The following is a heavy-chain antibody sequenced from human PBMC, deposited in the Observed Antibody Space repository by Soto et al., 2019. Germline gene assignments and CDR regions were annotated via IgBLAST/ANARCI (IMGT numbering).Heavy chain of an antibody. Sequence: SETLPLTCTVSGGSISSYYWSWIRQPPGKGLEWIGYIYYSGSTNYNPSLKSRVTISVDTSKNQFSLKLSSVTAADTAVYYCARGGRILTGYYTPNFDYWGQGTLVTVSS. CDR2: IYYSGST. CDR3: ARGGRILTGYYTPNFDY. J-gene: IGHJ4*02. CDR1: GGSISSYY. D-gene: IGHD3-9*01. V-gene: IGHV4-59*08.